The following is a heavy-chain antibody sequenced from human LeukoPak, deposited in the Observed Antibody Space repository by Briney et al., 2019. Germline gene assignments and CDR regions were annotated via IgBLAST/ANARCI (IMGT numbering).Heavy chain of an antibody. CDR3: ARDTAMAFDY. Sequence: PSETLSLTCTVSGGSVSSGSYYWSWIRQPPGKGLEWIGYIYYSGSTNYNPSLKSRVTISVDTSKNQFSLKLSSVTAADTAVYYCARDTAMAFDYWGQGTLVTASS. J-gene: IGHJ4*02. D-gene: IGHD5-18*01. CDR2: IYYSGST. V-gene: IGHV4-61*01. CDR1: GGSVSSGSYY.